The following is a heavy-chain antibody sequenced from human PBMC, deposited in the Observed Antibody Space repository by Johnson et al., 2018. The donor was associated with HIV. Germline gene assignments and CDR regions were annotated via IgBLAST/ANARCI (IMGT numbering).Heavy chain of an antibody. J-gene: IGHJ3*02. CDR2: ISYDGSNK. CDR3: ARVGYHDAFDI. Sequence: QVQLVESGGGVVQPGGSLRLSCAASGFTFNNYGMHWVRQSPGKGLEWVAVISYDGSNKYYADSVKGRFTISRENAKNSLYLQMNSLRAGDTAVYYCARVGYHDAFDIWGQGTMVTVSS. CDR1: GFTFNNYG. D-gene: IGHD3-16*02. V-gene: IGHV3-30*19.